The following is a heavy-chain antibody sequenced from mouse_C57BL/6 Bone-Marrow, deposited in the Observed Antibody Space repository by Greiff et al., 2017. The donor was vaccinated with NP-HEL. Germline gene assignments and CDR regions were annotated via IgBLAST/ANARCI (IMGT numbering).Heavy chain of an antibody. D-gene: IGHD1-1*01. CDR1: GFTFSSYA. V-gene: IGHV5-4*03. Sequence: DVKLVESGGGLVKPGGSLKLSCAASGFTFSSYAMSWVRQTPEKRLEWVATISDGGSYTYYPDNVKGRFTISRDNAKNNLYLQMSHLKSEDTAMYYCARGSTVVAEGAWFAYWGQGTLVTVSA. CDR2: ISDGGSYT. CDR3: ARGSTVVAEGAWFAY. J-gene: IGHJ3*01.